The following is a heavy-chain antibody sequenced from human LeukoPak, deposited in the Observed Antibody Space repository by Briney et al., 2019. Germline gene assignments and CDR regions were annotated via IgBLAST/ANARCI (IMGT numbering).Heavy chain of an antibody. CDR2: VFHDGTS. J-gene: IGHJ4*02. Sequence: SETLSLTCTVSGGSISSYYWSWIRQPPGKGLEWIGYVFHDGTSDCNPSLKSRVTLSVDTSKTQFSLKLLSVTAADTAIYYCARWDLRNFFHDWGQGTLVTVSS. CDR3: ARWDLRNFFHD. V-gene: IGHV4-59*01. CDR1: GGSISSYY. D-gene: IGHD1-26*01.